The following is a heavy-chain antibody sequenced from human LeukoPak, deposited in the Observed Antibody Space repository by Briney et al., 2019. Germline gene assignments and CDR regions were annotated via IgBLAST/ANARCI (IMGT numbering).Heavy chain of an antibody. CDR3: ARGRRELEPVDY. V-gene: IGHV1-69*13. CDR2: IIPIFGTA. J-gene: IGHJ4*02. Sequence: GASVKVSCKASGLSLTHDGISWVRQAPGQGLEWMGGIIPIFGTANYAQKFQGRVTITADESTSTAYMELRSLRSDDTAVYYCARGRRELEPVDYWGQGTLVTVSS. CDR1: GLSLTHDG. D-gene: IGHD1-1*01.